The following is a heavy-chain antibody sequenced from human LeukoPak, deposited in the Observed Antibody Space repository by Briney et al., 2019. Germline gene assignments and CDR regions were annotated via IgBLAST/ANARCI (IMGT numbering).Heavy chain of an antibody. J-gene: IGHJ4*02. CDR2: ISGSGGST. CDR1: GFTFSSYA. CDR3: AKTGGSYYGVSFDY. V-gene: IGHV3-23*01. D-gene: IGHD1-26*01. Sequence: GGSLRLSCAASGFTFSSYALSWVRQAPGKGLEWVSAISGSGGSTYYADSVKGRFTISRDNSKNTLYLQMNSLRAEDTAVYYCAKTGGSYYGVSFDYWGQGTLVTVSS.